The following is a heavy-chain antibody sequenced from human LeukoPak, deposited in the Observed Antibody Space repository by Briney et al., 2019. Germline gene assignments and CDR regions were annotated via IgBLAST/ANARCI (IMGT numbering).Heavy chain of an antibody. J-gene: IGHJ4*02. V-gene: IGHV1-18*01. CDR3: ARESGVVRVDTVMAKFDY. CDR1: GYTFISYG. Sequence: ASVKVSCKVSGYTFISYGISWVRQAPGQGLEWMGWINGYNGNTNYAQRLQGRVTMTTDTSTSTAYMELRSLRSDDTAVYYCARESGVVRVDTVMAKFDYWGQGTLVTVSS. D-gene: IGHD5-18*01. CDR2: INGYNGNT.